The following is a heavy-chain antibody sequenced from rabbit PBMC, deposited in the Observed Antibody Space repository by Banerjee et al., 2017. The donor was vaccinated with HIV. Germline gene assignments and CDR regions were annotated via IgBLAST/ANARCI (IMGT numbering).Heavy chain of an antibody. Sequence: QAQLVESGGGLVQPEGSLTLTCTASGFSFSSGYYMGWVRQAPGKGLEWIGCIYTDSGSTYYANWAKGRFTISETSSTTVTLRMTSLTAADTATHFCARGGSAAAFNLWGPGTLVTVS. J-gene: IGHJ4*01. CDR2: IYTDSGST. CDR3: ARGGSAAAFNL. CDR1: GFSFSSGYY. V-gene: IGHV1S45*01. D-gene: IGHD4-2*01.